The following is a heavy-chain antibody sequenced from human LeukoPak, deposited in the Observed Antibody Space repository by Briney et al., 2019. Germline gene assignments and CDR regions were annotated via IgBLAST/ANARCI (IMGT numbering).Heavy chain of an antibody. D-gene: IGHD6-19*01. Sequence: GGSLRLSCAASGFTFSGYGMHWVRQAPGKGLEWVANIKQDGSEKYYVDSVKGRFTISRDNAKNSLYPQMNSLRAEDTAVYYCARGSYSSGWYSDWGQGTMVTVSS. CDR1: GFTFSGYG. J-gene: IGHJ3*01. CDR3: ARGSYSSGWYSD. CDR2: IKQDGSEK. V-gene: IGHV3-7*04.